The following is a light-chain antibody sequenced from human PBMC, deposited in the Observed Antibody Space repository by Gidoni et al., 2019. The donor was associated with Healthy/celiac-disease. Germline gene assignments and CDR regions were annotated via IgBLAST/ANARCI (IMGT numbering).Light chain of an antibody. Sequence: SYELAQPPSVSVSPGQTASITCSGDKLGDKYACWYQQKPGQSPVLVIYQDNKRPSGIPERFSGSNSGNTATLTISGTQAMDEADYYCQAWDSITAWVFGGGTKLTVL. V-gene: IGLV3-1*01. J-gene: IGLJ3*02. CDR3: QAWDSITAWV. CDR1: KLGDKY. CDR2: QDN.